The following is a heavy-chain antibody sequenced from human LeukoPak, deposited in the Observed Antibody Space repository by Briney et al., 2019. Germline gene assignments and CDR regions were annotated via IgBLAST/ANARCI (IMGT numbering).Heavy chain of an antibody. CDR1: GFTFSTYV. CDR2: ISGSGGNT. Sequence: GGSLRLSCAASGFTFSTYVVNWVRQAPGKGLEWVSAISGSGGNTYYADSVKGRFTISRDNSKNTLYLQMNSLRAEDTAVYYCASRPPYYYYGMDVWGQGTTVTVSS. CDR3: ASRPPYYYYGMDV. V-gene: IGHV3-23*01. J-gene: IGHJ6*02.